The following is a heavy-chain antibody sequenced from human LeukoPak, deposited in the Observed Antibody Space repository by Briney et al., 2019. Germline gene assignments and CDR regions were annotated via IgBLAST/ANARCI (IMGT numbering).Heavy chain of an antibody. CDR2: IYSSGST. V-gene: IGHV4-39*01. Sequence: SETLSLTCTVSGGSISSSSYYWGWIRQPPGKGLEWIGSIYSSGSTYYHPSLKSRLTISVDTSKNQFSLKLSSVPAADTAVYYCARLPDTAMVEDWGQGTLVTVSS. J-gene: IGHJ4*02. D-gene: IGHD5-18*01. CDR3: ARLPDTAMVED. CDR1: GGSISSSSYY.